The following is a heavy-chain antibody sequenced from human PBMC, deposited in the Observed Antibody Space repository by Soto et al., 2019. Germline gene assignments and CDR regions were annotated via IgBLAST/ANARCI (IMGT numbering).Heavy chain of an antibody. CDR1: GFTFSSYA. CDR3: ARPYGGKIGDAPDL. V-gene: IGHV3-23*01. Sequence: GGSLRLSCVASGFTFSSYAMSWVRQVPGKGLEWVSTISDAAGSAYYVDSVKGRFTISRDNSKKTLYLQMNSLRAEDSAVYNCARPYGGKIGDAPDLWGPGTMVTVSS. J-gene: IGHJ3*01. D-gene: IGHD4-17*01. CDR2: ISDAAGSA.